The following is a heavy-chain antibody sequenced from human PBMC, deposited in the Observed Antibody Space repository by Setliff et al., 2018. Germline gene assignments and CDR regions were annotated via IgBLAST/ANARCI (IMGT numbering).Heavy chain of an antibody. J-gene: IGHJ4*02. CDR1: GFTFSSYA. CDR2: IKQDGSEK. D-gene: IGHD6-19*01. Sequence: GGSLRLSCAASGFTFSSYAMTWVRQAPGKGLEWVANIKQDGSEKYYADSVKGRFTISRDNAKNSLYLQMNSLRGEDMALYYCAKGSSGWYPYYFDYWGQGTMVTSPQ. CDR3: AKGSSGWYPYYFDY. V-gene: IGHV3-7*03.